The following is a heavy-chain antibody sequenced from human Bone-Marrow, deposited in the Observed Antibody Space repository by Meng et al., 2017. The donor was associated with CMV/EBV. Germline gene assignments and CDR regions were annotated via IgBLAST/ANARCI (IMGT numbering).Heavy chain of an antibody. CDR3: AKDIRYSSGWYRISGFDY. CDR1: GFTFSSYG. D-gene: IGHD6-19*01. V-gene: IGHV3-9*01. J-gene: IGHJ4*02. CDR2: ISWNRGNI. Sequence: GGSLRLSCAASGFTFSSYGMHWVRQAPGKGLEWVSGISWNRGNIGYADSVKGRFTTSRDNAKNSLDLQMNSLRAEDTALYYCAKDIRYSSGWYRISGFDYWGQGTLVTVSS.